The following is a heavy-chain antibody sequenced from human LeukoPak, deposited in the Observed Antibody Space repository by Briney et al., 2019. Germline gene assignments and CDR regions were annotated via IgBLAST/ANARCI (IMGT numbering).Heavy chain of an antibody. CDR2: ISAYNGNT. CDR3: ARAYNWNNWFDP. CDR1: GYTFTSYG. J-gene: IGHJ5*02. V-gene: IGHV1-18*03. Sequence: ASVKVSCKASGYTFTSYGISWVRQAPGQGLEWMGWISAYNGNTNYAQKLQGRVTITRDTSASTAYMELSSLRSEDMAVYYCARAYNWNNWFDPWGQGTLVTVSS. D-gene: IGHD1-1*01.